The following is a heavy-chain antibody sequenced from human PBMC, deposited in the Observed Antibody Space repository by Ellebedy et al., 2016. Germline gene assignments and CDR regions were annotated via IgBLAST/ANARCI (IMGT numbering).Heavy chain of an antibody. CDR3: ARHRRLASVDY. D-gene: IGHD3-9*01. J-gene: IGHJ4*02. CDR1: GGSVSTSDYY. Sequence: SETLSLTCTVSGGSVSTSDYYWGWIRQPPGKGLEWIGTIFSDGNTYYNASLKSRLTMSMDTSKRQCSRKVSSMTAADTAVYYFARHRRLASVDYWGQGTLVTVSS. V-gene: IGHV4-39*01. CDR2: IFSDGNT.